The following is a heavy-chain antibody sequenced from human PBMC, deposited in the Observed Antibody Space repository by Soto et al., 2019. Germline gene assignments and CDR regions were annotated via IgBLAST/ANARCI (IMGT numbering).Heavy chain of an antibody. D-gene: IGHD2-15*01. J-gene: IGHJ6*02. Sequence: QVQLVDSGGGVVQPGRSLRLSCAASGFTFSNYGMHWVRRAPGKGLEWMAVIFHDGSNKYYADAVKGRFTISRDNSENTLYLKMNSLRTEDTAVYYCATLIPGCNRNSRAATGEVDVGGQGSTVPISS. CDR3: ATLIPGCNRNSRAATGEVDV. V-gene: IGHV3-30*03. CDR2: IFHDGSNK. CDR1: GFTFSNYG.